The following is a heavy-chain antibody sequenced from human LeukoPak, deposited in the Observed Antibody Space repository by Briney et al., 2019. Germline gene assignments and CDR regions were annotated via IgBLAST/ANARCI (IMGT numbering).Heavy chain of an antibody. Sequence: SVKVSCKASGYTFTGYYMHWVRQAPGQGLEWMGGIIPIFGTANYAQKFQGRVTITADESTSTAYMELSSLRSEDTAVYYCASAGYGVHGPLDLDYWGQGTLVTVSS. V-gene: IGHV1-69*13. CDR3: ASAGYGVHGPLDLDY. CDR2: IIPIFGTA. D-gene: IGHD5-12*01. CDR1: GYTFTGYY. J-gene: IGHJ4*02.